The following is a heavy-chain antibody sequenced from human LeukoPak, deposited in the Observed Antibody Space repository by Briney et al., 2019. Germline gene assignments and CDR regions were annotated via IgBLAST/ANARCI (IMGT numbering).Heavy chain of an antibody. CDR2: ISWNSGSI. Sequence: PGGSPRLSCAASGFTFDDYAMHWVRQAPGKGLEWVSGISWNSGSIGYADSVKGRFTISRDNAKNSLYLQMNSLRAEDTALYYCAKANVDTLNFNWFDPWGQGTLVTVSS. D-gene: IGHD5-18*01. V-gene: IGHV3-9*01. CDR3: AKANVDTLNFNWFDP. CDR1: GFTFDDYA. J-gene: IGHJ5*02.